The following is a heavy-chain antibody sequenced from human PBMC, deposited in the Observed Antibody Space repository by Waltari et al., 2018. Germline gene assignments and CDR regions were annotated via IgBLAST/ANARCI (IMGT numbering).Heavy chain of an antibody. Sequence: QVQMVESGGGVVQPGGSLRLSCKTSGLSFNRDEGVDWVRQAPGRCLEWGAVLRSDETKGSYADSVRGRFTISRDSSKNTVYLQMDSLRPEDTAVYYCAKGYNYCFDFWGQGTLVTVSS. V-gene: IGHV3-30*02. CDR1: GLSFNRDEG. D-gene: IGHD5-12*01. CDR3: AKGYNYCFDF. CDR2: LRSDETKG. J-gene: IGHJ4*02.